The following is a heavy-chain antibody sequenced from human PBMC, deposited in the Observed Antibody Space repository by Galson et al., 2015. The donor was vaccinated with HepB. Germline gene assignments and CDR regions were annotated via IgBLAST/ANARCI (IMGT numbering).Heavy chain of an antibody. Sequence: SLRLSCAASGFIFSSSAMSWVRQAPGKGLEWVSGIGGSGITTYYEDSVKGRFTISRDNSKNTLYLQMNSLRAEDTAVYYCARPKWATVIAFDIWGQGTMATVSS. CDR3: ARPKWATVIAFDI. D-gene: IGHD4-17*01. CDR2: IGGSGITT. V-gene: IGHV3-23*01. CDR1: GFIFSSSA. J-gene: IGHJ3*02.